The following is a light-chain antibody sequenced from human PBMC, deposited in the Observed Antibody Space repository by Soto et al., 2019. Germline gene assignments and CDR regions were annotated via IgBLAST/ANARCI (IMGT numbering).Light chain of an antibody. CDR2: LNSDGSH. J-gene: IGLJ2*01. Sequence: QAVVIQSPSASASLGASVKLTCTLNSGHSSYAIAWHQQQPEKGPRYLMKLNSDGSHSKGDGIPDRFSGSSSGAERYLTISSLQSEDEADYYCQTWGTGTHVVFGGGTKLTVL. CDR3: QTWGTGTHVV. CDR1: SGHSSYA. V-gene: IGLV4-69*01.